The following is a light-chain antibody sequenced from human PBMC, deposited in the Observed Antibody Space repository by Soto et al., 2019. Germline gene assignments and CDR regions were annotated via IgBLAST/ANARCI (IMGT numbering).Light chain of an antibody. V-gene: IGKV3-11*01. Sequence: EIVMTQSPATLSVSPGERATLSCRASQSVSNNLAWYQQKPGQAPRLLIYDASSRATGIPARFSGSGSGTDFALTISSLEPEDFAVYYCHHRGNGITFGQGTRLEIK. CDR2: DAS. J-gene: IGKJ5*01. CDR3: HHRGNGIT. CDR1: QSVSNN.